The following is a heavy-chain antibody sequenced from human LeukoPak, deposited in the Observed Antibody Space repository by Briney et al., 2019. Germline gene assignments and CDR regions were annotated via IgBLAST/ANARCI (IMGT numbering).Heavy chain of an antibody. CDR3: ARLVGARSQADH. CDR1: AYSISNGYY. D-gene: IGHD1-26*01. J-gene: IGHJ4*02. V-gene: IGHV4-38-2*01. Sequence: SEPLSLTCAVSAYSISNGYYWGWIRQPPGKGLEWIGSVFHSGSTFYSPSLKSRVNMSVDTSKNQFSLNLSSVTAADTALYYCARLVGARSQADHWGQGTLVTVSS. CDR2: VFHSGST.